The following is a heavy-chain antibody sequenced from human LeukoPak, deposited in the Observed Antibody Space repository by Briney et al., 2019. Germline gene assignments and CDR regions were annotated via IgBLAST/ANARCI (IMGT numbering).Heavy chain of an antibody. V-gene: IGHV3-53*01. CDR1: GFTFSSNY. CDR3: ARVLSGRGSLYDYYYYMDV. J-gene: IGHJ6*03. CDR2: TYSNGRT. Sequence: GGSLRLSCAASGFTFSSNYMSWVRQALGRGLERVSVTYSNGRTYYADSVKGRFTISRDISKNTLYLQMNSLRAEDTAVYYCARVLSGRGSLYDYYYYMDVWGKGTTVTISS. D-gene: IGHD3-10*01.